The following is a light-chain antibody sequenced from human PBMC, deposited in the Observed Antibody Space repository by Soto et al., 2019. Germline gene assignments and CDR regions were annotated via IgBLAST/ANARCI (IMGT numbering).Light chain of an antibody. V-gene: IGKV3-20*01. CDR2: GAS. Sequence: EIVLTQSPGTLSLSPGERATLSCRASQSVSSSYLAWYQQKPGQAPRLLIYGASSRATGIPDRFSGSGSGTDFPLTFSRLEPEDFAVYYCQQYGSSPPVTFGPGTKVDIK. J-gene: IGKJ3*01. CDR1: QSVSSSY. CDR3: QQYGSSPPVT.